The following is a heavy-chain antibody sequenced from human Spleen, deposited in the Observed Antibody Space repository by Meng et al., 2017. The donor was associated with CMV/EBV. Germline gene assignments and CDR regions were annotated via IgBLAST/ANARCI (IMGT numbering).Heavy chain of an antibody. J-gene: IGHJ4*02. Sequence: SGYTFNSYGISWVRQAPGQGLEWMGWISAYNGDTKYAQKFQGRVTMTTDMSTNTAYMELRSLRSDDTAVYYCARDLRGMVVAATPFDYWGQGTLVTVSS. D-gene: IGHD2-15*01. CDR1: GYTFNSYG. V-gene: IGHV1-18*01. CDR3: ARDLRGMVVAATPFDY. CDR2: ISAYNGDT.